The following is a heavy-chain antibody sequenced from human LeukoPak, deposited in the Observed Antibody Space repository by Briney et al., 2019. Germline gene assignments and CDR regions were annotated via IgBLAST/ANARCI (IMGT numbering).Heavy chain of an antibody. V-gene: IGHV3-48*03. Sequence: GGSLRLSCAASGFTFSSYEMNWVRQAPGKGLEWVSYISSSGSTIYYADSVKGRFTISRDNAKNSLYLQMNSLRAEDTAVYYCAVYYYDSSGPDYWGQGTLVTVSS. J-gene: IGHJ4*02. CDR2: ISSSGSTI. CDR1: GFTFSSYE. CDR3: AVYYYDSSGPDY. D-gene: IGHD3-22*01.